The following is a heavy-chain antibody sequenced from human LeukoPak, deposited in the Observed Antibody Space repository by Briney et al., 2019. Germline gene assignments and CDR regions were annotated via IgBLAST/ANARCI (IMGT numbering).Heavy chain of an antibody. D-gene: IGHD2-2*02. CDR3: ARRSCSTSCYIDY. CDR2: IYYSGST. V-gene: IGHV4-30-4*01. Sequence: PSETLSLTCTVSGGSISSGDYYWSWIRQPPGKGLEWIGYIYYSGSTYYNPSLKSRVTISVDTSKNQFSLRLSSVTAADTAVYYCARRSCSTSCYIDYWGQGTLVTVSS. J-gene: IGHJ4*02. CDR1: GGSISSGDYY.